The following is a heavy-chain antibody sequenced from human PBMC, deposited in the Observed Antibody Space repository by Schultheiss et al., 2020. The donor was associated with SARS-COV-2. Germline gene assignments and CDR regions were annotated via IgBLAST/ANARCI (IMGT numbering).Heavy chain of an antibody. V-gene: IGHV3-15*01. D-gene: IGHD3-16*02. CDR3: ARDRLGEVSPDY. J-gene: IGHJ4*02. Sequence: GGSLRLSCAASGFTFSNAWMSWVRQAPGKGLEWVGRIKSKTDGGTTDYAAPVKGRFTISRDDSKNTLYLQMNSLKTEDTAVYFCARDRLGEVSPDYWGQGALVTVSS. CDR1: GFTFSNAW. CDR2: IKSKTDGGTT.